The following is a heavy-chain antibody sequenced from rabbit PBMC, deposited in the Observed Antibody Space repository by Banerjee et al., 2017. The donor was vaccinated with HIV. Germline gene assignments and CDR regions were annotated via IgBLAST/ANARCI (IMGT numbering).Heavy chain of an antibody. CDR3: ARDTSSSFSSYGMDL. CDR1: GVSFTYSSY. CDR2: IDAGSSGFT. V-gene: IGHV1S40*01. J-gene: IGHJ6*01. D-gene: IGHD1-1*01. Sequence: QSLEESGGDLVKPGASLTLTCTASGVSFTYSSYMCWVRQAPGKGLEWIACIDAGSSGFTYFATWAKGRFTISKTSSTEVTLQMTRLTAADTATYFCARDTSSSFSSYGMDLWGQGTLVTVS.